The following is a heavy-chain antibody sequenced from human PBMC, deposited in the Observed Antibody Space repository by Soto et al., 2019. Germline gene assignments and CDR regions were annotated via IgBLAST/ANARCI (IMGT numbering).Heavy chain of an antibody. Sequence: SETLSLTCTVSGGSISSHYWSWIRQPPGQGLEWIGYIYYSGSTNYNPSLKSRVTISVDTSKSQFSLRLSSVTAADTAVYYCGRVGIDYGFDYWGQGTLVTVSS. CDR2: IYYSGST. V-gene: IGHV4-59*08. CDR1: GGSISSHY. D-gene: IGHD4-17*01. CDR3: GRVGIDYGFDY. J-gene: IGHJ4*02.